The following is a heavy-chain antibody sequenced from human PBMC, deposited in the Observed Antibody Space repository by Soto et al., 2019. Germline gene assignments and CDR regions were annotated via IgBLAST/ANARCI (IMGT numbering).Heavy chain of an antibody. J-gene: IGHJ4*02. D-gene: IGHD5-18*01. CDR3: AHGDTFTHHGCDS. CDR1: GFSVRRSGEA. Sequence: QITLKESGPTLVKPTQTLTLTCTFSGFSVRRSGEAVGWIRQPPGKALEWLTLIYWDDDKRYSPSLRSRLTITRGTSDNQVVLTMTNMDPVDTATYCCAHGDTFTHHGCDSWGQGTLVTVSS. V-gene: IGHV2-5*02. CDR2: IYWDDDK.